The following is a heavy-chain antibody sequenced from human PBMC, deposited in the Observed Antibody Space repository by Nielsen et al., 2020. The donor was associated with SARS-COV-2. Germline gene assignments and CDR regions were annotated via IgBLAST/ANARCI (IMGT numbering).Heavy chain of an antibody. CDR1: GGSIGSYY. CDR3: ARDRWQQLVPTY. Sequence: ETLSLTCTVFGGSIGSYYWSWIRQPPGKGLEWIGHIFNTGSTSYNPSLRSRVTILVDTSKNHFSLKLTSVTAADTAVYYCARDRWQQLVPTYWGQGTLVTVSS. V-gene: IGHV4-59*13. J-gene: IGHJ4*02. CDR2: IFNTGST. D-gene: IGHD6-13*01.